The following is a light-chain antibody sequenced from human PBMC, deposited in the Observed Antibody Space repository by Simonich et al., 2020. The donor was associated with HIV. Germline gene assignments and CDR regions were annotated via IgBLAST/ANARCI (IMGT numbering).Light chain of an antibody. CDR1: SSDVGGSNL. Sequence: QSALTQPASVSGSPGQSITISCTGTSSDVGGSNLVSWYQQHPGKAPKLMIYEGSKRPSGVSNRFSGSKSGNTASLTISGLQAEDEADYYCCSYAGSGTLIFGGGTKLTVL. CDR2: EGS. CDR3: CSYAGSGTLI. J-gene: IGLJ2*01. V-gene: IGLV2-23*01.